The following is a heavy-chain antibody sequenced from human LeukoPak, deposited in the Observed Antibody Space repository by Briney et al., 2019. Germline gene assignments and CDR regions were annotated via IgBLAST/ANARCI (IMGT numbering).Heavy chain of an antibody. CDR2: ISDSGVST. V-gene: IGHV3-23*01. J-gene: IGHJ4*02. CDR1: GLTFSSYV. D-gene: IGHD4-23*01. CDR3: AKARGYGNSIYFDY. Sequence: GGSLRLSYAASGLTFSSYVMSWVRQARGKGLEWVSAISDSGVSTYYADSVKGRFTISRDNSKDTLYLQMNSLRAEDTAVYFCAKARGYGNSIYFDYWGQGTLVTVSS.